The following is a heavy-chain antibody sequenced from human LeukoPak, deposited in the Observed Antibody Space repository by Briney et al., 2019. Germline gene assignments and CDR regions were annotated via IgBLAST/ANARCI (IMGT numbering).Heavy chain of an antibody. J-gene: IGHJ1*01. CDR1: GFTFSSYS. Sequence: GGSLRLSCAASGFTFSSYSMNWVRQAPGKGLEWVSYISSSSSTIYYADSVEGRFTISRDNAKNSLYLQMNSLRAEDTAVYYCARAQRAAAGTDWGQGTLVTVSS. CDR2: ISSSSSTI. V-gene: IGHV3-48*01. CDR3: ARAQRAAAGTD. D-gene: IGHD6-13*01.